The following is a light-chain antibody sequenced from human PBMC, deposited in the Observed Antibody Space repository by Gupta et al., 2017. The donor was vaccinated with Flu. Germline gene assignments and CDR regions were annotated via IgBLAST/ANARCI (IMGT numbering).Light chain of an antibody. CDR1: SSDVGGYNY. CDR3: SSYTSSSPVV. Sequence: TSSDVGGYNYVSWYQQHPGKAPKLMIYDVSNRPSGVSNRFSGSKSGNTASLTISGLQAEDEADYYCSSYTSSSPVVFGGGTKLTVL. J-gene: IGLJ2*01. CDR2: DVS. V-gene: IGLV2-14*04.